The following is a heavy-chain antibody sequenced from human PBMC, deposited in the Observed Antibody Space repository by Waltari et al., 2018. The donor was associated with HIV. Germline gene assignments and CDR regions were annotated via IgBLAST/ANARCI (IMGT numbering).Heavy chain of an antibody. Sequence: QVQLQQWGAGLLKPSETLSLTCAVYGGSFSGYSWSWIRQPPGKGLEWIGEINHSGSTNYNPSLKSRVTISVDTSKNQFSLKLSSVTAADTAVYYCARGSPGSQYSGSYSFFDYWGQGTLVTVSS. D-gene: IGHD1-26*01. J-gene: IGHJ4*02. CDR1: GGSFSGYS. CDR3: ARGSPGSQYSGSYSFFDY. V-gene: IGHV4-34*01. CDR2: INHSGST.